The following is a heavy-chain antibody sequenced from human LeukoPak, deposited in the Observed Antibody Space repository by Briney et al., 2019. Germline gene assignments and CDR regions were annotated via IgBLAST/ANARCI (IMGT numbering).Heavy chain of an antibody. D-gene: IGHD6-13*01. J-gene: IGHJ4*02. Sequence: PGGSLRLSCAASGFTFSSFAMNWVRQAPGKGLEWVSAISGSGGSTYYADSVKGRFTISRDNSKNTLYLQMNSLRAEDTAVYYCAKEIKFGAAAGDYFDYWGQGTLVTVSS. V-gene: IGHV3-23*01. CDR1: GFTFSSFA. CDR2: ISGSGGST. CDR3: AKEIKFGAAAGDYFDY.